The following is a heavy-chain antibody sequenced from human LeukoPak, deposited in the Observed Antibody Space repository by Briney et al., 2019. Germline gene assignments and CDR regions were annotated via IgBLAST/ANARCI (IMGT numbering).Heavy chain of an antibody. D-gene: IGHD2-2*03. CDR2: ISAYNGDT. CDR3: ARAGYCSGASCLHYFDY. CDR1: GYTFANYG. Sequence: ASVKVSCKASGYTFANYGINWVRQAPGQGLEWMGWISAYNGDTNYAQKLQGRVTMTTDTSTSTAYMELGSLRSDDTAVYYCARAGYCSGASCLHYFDYWGQGTLVTVSS. J-gene: IGHJ4*02. V-gene: IGHV1-18*01.